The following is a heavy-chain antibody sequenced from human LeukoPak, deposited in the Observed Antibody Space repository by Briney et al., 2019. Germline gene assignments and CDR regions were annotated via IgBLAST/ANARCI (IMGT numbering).Heavy chain of an antibody. CDR3: AKDGLGYL. J-gene: IGHJ4*02. Sequence: PGGSLRLSCAASGFTFEDYAIHWVRQAPGKGLEWVSLISGDGGSTYYGDSVKGRFSISRDNSKNSLYLQMNSLRTEDTAMYYCAKDGLGYLWGQGNLVTVSS. D-gene: IGHD5-18*01. CDR1: GFTFEDYA. CDR2: ISGDGGST. V-gene: IGHV3-43*02.